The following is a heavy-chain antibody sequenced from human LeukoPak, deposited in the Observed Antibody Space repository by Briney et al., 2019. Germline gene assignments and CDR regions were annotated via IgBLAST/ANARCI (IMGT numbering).Heavy chain of an antibody. V-gene: IGHV3-7*01. CDR1: GFTFSSYW. CDR2: IKQDGSEK. D-gene: IGHD6-13*01. CDR3: ARAVGYSSSWFQDYYYYYMDV. Sequence: GGSLRLSCAASGFTFSSYWMSWVRQAPGKGLEWVANIKQDGSEKYYVDSVKGRFTISRDNAKNSLYLQMNSLRAEDTAVYYCARAVGYSSSWFQDYYYYYMDVWGKGTTVTVSS. J-gene: IGHJ6*03.